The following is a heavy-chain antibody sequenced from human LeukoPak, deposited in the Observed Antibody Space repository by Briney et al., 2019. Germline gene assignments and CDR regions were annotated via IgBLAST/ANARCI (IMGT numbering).Heavy chain of an antibody. Sequence: GGSPRLSCAASGFTFSNYEMNWVRQAPGKGLEWVSYISSSGSTIYDADSVKGRFTISRDNAKNSLDLQMNSLRAEDTAVYYCALGGGYYSAFGIWGQGTMVTVSS. CDR1: GFTFSNYE. V-gene: IGHV3-48*03. J-gene: IGHJ3*02. D-gene: IGHD3-10*01. CDR3: ALGGGYYSAFGI. CDR2: ISSSGSTI.